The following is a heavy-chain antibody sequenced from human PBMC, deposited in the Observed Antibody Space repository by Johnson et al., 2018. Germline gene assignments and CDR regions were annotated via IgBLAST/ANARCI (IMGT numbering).Heavy chain of an antibody. J-gene: IGHJ1*01. Sequence: QVQLVQSGGGVVQPGRSLRLSCAASGFTFSSYGMHWVRPAPGKGLEWVAVIWSDGSNKYYADSVKGRFTISRDNSKNTLYLQMNSLANEDTAVYYCSKGYSSTWAAEYCQHWGQGTLVTVSS. V-gene: IGHV3-33*08. CDR1: GFTFSSYG. CDR2: IWSDGSNK. D-gene: IGHD6-13*01. CDR3: SKGYSSTWAAEYCQH.